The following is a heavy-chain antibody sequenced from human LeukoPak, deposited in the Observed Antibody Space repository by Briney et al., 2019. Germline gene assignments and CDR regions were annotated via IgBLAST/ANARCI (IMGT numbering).Heavy chain of an antibody. CDR3: ARRAGSYSHSYDY. J-gene: IGHJ4*02. CDR2: IYSGGST. V-gene: IGHV3-53*01. CDR1: GFTFSHYS. D-gene: IGHD2-15*01. Sequence: GGSLRLSCAASGFTFSHYSMNWVRQAPGRGLEWVSFIYSGGSTYYADSVRGRFIISRDNSKNTLYLQMNSLRAEDTAVYYCARRAGSYSHSYDYWGQGTLVTVSS.